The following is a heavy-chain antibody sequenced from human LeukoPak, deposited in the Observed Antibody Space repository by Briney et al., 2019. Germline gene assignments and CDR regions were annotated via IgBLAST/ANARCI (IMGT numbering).Heavy chain of an antibody. CDR3: ASLGDFWSGLYYFDY. Sequence: GGSLRLSCAASGFTFSSYSMNWVRQAPGKGLEWVSSISSSSSYIYYADSVEGRFTISRDNAKNSLYLQMNSLRAEDTAVYHCASLGDFWSGLYYFDYWGQGTLVTVSS. D-gene: IGHD3-3*01. CDR2: ISSSSSYI. CDR1: GFTFSSYS. V-gene: IGHV3-21*01. J-gene: IGHJ4*02.